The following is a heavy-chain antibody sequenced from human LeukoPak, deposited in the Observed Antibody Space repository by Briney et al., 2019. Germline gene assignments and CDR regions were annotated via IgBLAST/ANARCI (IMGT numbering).Heavy chain of an antibody. V-gene: IGHV3-9*01. Sequence: PGGSLRLSCAASGFTFDDYAMHWVRQAPGKGLEWVSGISWNSGSIGYADSVKGRFTISRDNAKNSLYLQMNSLRAEDTALYYCAKSLSSFTYGDYYYYGMDVWGQGTTVTVSS. J-gene: IGHJ6*02. CDR3: AKSLSSFTYGDYYYYGMDV. CDR2: ISWNSGSI. CDR1: GFTFDDYA. D-gene: IGHD4-17*01.